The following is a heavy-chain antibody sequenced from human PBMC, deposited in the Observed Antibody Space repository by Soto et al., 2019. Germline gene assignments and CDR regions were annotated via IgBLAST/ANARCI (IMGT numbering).Heavy chain of an antibody. CDR3: ARRYGTNPGAFDI. J-gene: IGHJ3*02. Sequence: QAQLAESGGGVVQTGRSLRLSCAASGFTFTSYSMHWVRQAPGRGLEWVAVVSYDGNTKFYADSVKGRFTISRDNSNDMLYLQMNSLRAEDTAVYYCARRYGTNPGAFDIWGHGTMVTVSS. CDR1: GFTFTSYS. D-gene: IGHD2-15*01. CDR2: VSYDGNTK. V-gene: IGHV3-30-3*01.